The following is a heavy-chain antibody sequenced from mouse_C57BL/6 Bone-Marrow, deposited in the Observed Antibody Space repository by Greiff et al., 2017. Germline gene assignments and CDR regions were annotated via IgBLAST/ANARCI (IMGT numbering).Heavy chain of an antibody. D-gene: IGHD2-1*01. Sequence: EVNLVESEGGLVQPGSSMKLSCTASGFPFSDYYMAWVRQVPEKGLEWVANINYDGSSTYYLDSLKSRFIISRDNAKNILYLQMSSLKSEDTATYYCARDRGGNYVYYVDYWGQGTTLTVSA. CDR1: GFPFSDYY. CDR3: ARDRGGNYVYYVDY. CDR2: INYDGSST. V-gene: IGHV5-16*01. J-gene: IGHJ2*01.